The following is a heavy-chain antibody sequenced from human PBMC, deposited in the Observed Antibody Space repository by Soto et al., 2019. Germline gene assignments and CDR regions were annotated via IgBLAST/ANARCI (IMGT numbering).Heavy chain of an antibody. CDR3: AKAGYTSDREERPLLY. CDR1: GFTFSSHW. Sequence: GGSLRLSCAASGFTFSSHWMHWVRQVPGKGLVWVSRINSDGRSTTYVDSVQGRFTTSRDNAKNTLYLQMNSLRVEDTAVYYCAKAGYTSDREERPLLYWGQGTLVTVSS. V-gene: IGHV3-74*03. CDR2: INSDGRST. J-gene: IGHJ4*02. D-gene: IGHD6-19*01.